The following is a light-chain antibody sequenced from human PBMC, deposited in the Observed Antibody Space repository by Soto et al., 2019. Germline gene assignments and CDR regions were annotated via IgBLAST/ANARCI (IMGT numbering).Light chain of an antibody. CDR1: QNVNTDY. CDR3: YQSGSSPT. Sequence: EIVLTQSPGTLSLSPGERATLTCRASQNVNTDYLAWYQQKSGQAPRLLIYATSTRAAGIPDRFSGSGSGTAFTLTLSGLEPEDFAMYYCYQSGSSPTFGKGTKVEVK. V-gene: IGKV3-20*01. CDR2: ATS. J-gene: IGKJ1*01.